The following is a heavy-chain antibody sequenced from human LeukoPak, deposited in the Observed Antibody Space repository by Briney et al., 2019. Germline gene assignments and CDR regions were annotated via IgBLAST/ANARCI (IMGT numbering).Heavy chain of an antibody. CDR2: MYTSGAT. J-gene: IGHJ3*02. V-gene: IGHV4-4*07. D-gene: IGHD3-10*01. CDR1: GDSMNSYY. CDR3: ARDQAFGSGVKAFDI. Sequence: SETLSLTCSVSGDSMNSYYWSWIRQPAGKGLEWIGRMYTSGATKYNPSFQSRVTMSVDTSKNHFYLRLNSLTVADTAVYYCARDQAFGSGVKAFDIWGQGTLVIVSS.